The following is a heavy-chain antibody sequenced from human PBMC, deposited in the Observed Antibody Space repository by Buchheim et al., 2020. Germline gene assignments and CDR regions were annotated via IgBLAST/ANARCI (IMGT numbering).Heavy chain of an antibody. Sequence: QVQLQESGPGLVKPSQTLSLTCTVSGGSISSGGYYWSWIRQHPGKGLEWIGYIYYSGSTYYNPSLKSRVTISVDTSKNQFPLKLSSVTAADTAVYYCARDRWYYYGSSGYYPHKNYYYYGMDVWGQGTT. J-gene: IGHJ6*02. CDR1: GGSISSGGYY. V-gene: IGHV4-31*03. CDR2: IYYSGST. CDR3: ARDRWYYYGSSGYYPHKNYYYYGMDV. D-gene: IGHD3-22*01.